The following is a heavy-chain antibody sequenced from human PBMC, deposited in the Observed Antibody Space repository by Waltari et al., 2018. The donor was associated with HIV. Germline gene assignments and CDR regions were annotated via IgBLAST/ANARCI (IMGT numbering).Heavy chain of an antibody. CDR2: IIHSGIT. CDR1: GGSFNYKQ. D-gene: IGHD3-22*01. V-gene: IGHV4-34*02. CDR3: AREMTPDYYDSSGLDDAFDV. Sequence: QVQFQQWGAGQLKPSETLSLTCAVYGGSFNYKQWSWIGQSPEKGLEWFGEIIHSGITNYNPSLNIRVPIGVDTSKKQFSLQLTSVSAADTAVYYCAREMTPDYYDSSGLDDAFDVWGQGTVVIVSS. J-gene: IGHJ3*01.